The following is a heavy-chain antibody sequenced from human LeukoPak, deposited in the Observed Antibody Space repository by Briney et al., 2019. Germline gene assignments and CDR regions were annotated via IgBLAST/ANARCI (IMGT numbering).Heavy chain of an antibody. Sequence: ASVKISCKASGYTFSDHYMHWVRQAPGKGLEWMGRVDPEDGEKIYAENFHGRVIITADTSTNTAYMELSSLRSEDTAVYYCATDRIDYGSGRRCYMDVWGKGTTVTVSS. CDR3: ATDRIDYGSGRRCYMDV. D-gene: IGHD3-10*01. CDR1: GYTFSDHY. V-gene: IGHV1-69-2*01. J-gene: IGHJ6*03. CDR2: VDPEDGEK.